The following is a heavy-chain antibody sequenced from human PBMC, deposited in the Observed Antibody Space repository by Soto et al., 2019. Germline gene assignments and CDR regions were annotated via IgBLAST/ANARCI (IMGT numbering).Heavy chain of an antibody. J-gene: IGHJ6*03. D-gene: IGHD4-17*01. Sequence: GGSLRLSCAASGFTFDDYAMHWVRQAPGKGLEWVSGISWNSGSIGYADSVKGRFTISRDNAKNSLYLQMNSLRAEDTALYYCAKVIGTLRAPTGFMDVWGKGTTVTVSS. V-gene: IGHV3-9*01. CDR1: GFTFDDYA. CDR3: AKVIGTLRAPTGFMDV. CDR2: ISWNSGSI.